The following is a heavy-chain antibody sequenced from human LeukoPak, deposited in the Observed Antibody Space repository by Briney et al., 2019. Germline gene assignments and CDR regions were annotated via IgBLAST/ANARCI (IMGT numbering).Heavy chain of an antibody. J-gene: IGHJ3*02. CDR2: IYSGGST. D-gene: IGHD1-26*01. CDR3: ARIVAGGAFDI. CDR1: GFTVSSNY. V-gene: IGHV3-66*01. Sequence: GGSLRLSCAASGFTVSSNYMTWVRQAPGKGLEWVSVIYSGGSTYYADSVKGRFTISRDNSKNPLYLQMNSLRAEDTAVYYCARIVAGGAFDIWGQGTMVTVSS.